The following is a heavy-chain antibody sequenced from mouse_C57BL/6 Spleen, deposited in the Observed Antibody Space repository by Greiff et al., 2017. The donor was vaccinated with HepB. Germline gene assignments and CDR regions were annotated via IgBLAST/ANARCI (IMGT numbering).Heavy chain of an antibody. CDR3: ARNRDYGSSPGYFDY. D-gene: IGHD1-1*01. V-gene: IGHV2-2*01. CDR2: IWSGGST. Sequence: VQLQQSGPGLVQPSQSLSITCTVSGFSLTSYGVHWVRQSPGKGLEWLGVIWSGGSTDYNAAFISRLSISKDNSKSQVFFKMNSLQADDTAIYYCARNRDYGSSPGYFDYWGQGTTLTVSS. J-gene: IGHJ2*01. CDR1: GFSLTSYG.